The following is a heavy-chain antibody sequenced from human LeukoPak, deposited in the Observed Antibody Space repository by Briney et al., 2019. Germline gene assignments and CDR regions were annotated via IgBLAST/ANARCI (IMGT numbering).Heavy chain of an antibody. CDR2: FIPIFGTA. CDR3: ARGTYSSSGECYFDY. V-gene: IGHV1-69*13. J-gene: IGHJ4*02. CDR1: GATFSSYA. D-gene: IGHD6-13*01. Sequence: SVKVSCNASGATFSSYAISWVRQAHGQGLELMGGFIPIFGTANYAQKVHGRVTITADESTSTAYMELSSLRSEDTDVYYCARGTYSSSGECYFDYWGQGTLVTVSS.